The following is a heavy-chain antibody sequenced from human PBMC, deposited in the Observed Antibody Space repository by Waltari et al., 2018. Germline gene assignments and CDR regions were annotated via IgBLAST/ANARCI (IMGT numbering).Heavy chain of an antibody. Sequence: QLQLQESGPGLVTPSGTLSLTCTVSGGSISSSSYYWGWIRQPPGKGLEWIGGIYYSGSTYYKPSLKSCVTISVDTSKNQFSLKVSSVTAADTAVYYCARHGGGFWSGLGGEYFQHLGQGTLVTVSS. D-gene: IGHD3-3*01. CDR2: IYYSGST. J-gene: IGHJ1*01. V-gene: IGHV4-39*01. CDR1: GGSISSSSYY. CDR3: ARHGGGFWSGLGGEYFQH.